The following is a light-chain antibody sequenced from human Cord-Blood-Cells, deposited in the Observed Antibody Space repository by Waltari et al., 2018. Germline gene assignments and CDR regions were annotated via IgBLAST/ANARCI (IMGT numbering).Light chain of an antibody. CDR3: GTWDSSLSAGQGV. V-gene: IGLV1-51*02. J-gene: IGLJ2*01. CDR2: ENN. Sequence: QSVLTPPPSASAAPGQKVTISCSASSSNIGTNYVSCYQQHPGTAPKLLIYENNKRPSGIPDRFSGSKSGTSATLGITGLQTGDEADYYCGTWDSSLSAGQGVFGGGTKLTVL. CDR1: SSNIGTNY.